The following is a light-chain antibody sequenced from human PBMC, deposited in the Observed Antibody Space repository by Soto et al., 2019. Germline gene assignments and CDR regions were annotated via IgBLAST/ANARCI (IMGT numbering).Light chain of an antibody. V-gene: IGKV1-33*01. J-gene: IGKJ4*01. CDR2: DAS. CDR1: QGIGNA. CDR3: QQYDNLPLT. Sequence: IQMTPSPSSLSASVVDRVTISCRASQGIGNALGWYQQKPGKAPKLLIYDASNLETGVPSRFSGSGSGTDFTFTISSLQPEDIATYYCQQYDNLPLTFGGGTKVDIK.